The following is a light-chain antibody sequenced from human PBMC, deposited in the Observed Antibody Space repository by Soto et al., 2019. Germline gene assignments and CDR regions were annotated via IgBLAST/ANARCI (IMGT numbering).Light chain of an antibody. J-gene: IGKJ3*01. CDR3: QQSYSTLFT. Sequence: DLQMTQSPSSLSASVGDRVTITCRGSQTIIRYLNWYQQKPGRAPNLLIYAASSLQSGVPSRFSGSGSGTEFTLTISSLQPEDFATYYCQQSYSTLFTFGPGTKVEIK. CDR2: AAS. V-gene: IGKV1-39*01. CDR1: QTIIRY.